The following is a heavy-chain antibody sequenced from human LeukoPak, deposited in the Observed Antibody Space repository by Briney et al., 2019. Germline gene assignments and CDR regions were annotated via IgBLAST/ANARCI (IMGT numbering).Heavy chain of an antibody. D-gene: IGHD5-24*01. Sequence: ASVKVSCKASGYTFTGYYMHWVRQAPGQGLEWMGWINPNSGGTNYAQKFQGRVTMTGDTSISTAYMELSRLRSDDTAVYYCARTVGEMRWLQLTSAEYFQHWGQGTLVTVSS. CDR2: INPNSGGT. CDR1: GYTFTGYY. V-gene: IGHV1-2*02. J-gene: IGHJ1*01. CDR3: ARTVGEMRWLQLTSAEYFQH.